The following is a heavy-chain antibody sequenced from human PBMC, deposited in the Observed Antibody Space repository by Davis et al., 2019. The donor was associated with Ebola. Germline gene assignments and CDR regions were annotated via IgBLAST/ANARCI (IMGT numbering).Heavy chain of an antibody. CDR3: ARAKYYGMDV. D-gene: IGHD6-6*01. CDR1: GFTFSNYW. CDR2: IKSYGTTT. J-gene: IGHJ6*04. V-gene: IGHV3-74*01. Sequence: GESLKISCAASGFTFSNYWMHWVRQAPGKGLVWVSNIKSYGTTTYYADSVKGRFTISRDNSKNTLYLQMNTLRAEDTAVYYCARAKYYGMDVWGKGTTVTVSS.